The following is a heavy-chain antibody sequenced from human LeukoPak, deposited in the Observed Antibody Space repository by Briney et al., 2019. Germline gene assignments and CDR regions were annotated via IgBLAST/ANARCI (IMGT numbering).Heavy chain of an antibody. V-gene: IGHV3-21*01. CDR2: ISSSSSYI. J-gene: IGHJ6*02. CDR3: ASNTDCSSTSCHYGMDV. D-gene: IGHD2-2*01. CDR1: GFTFSSYS. Sequence: GGSLRLSCAASGFTFSSYSMNWVRQAPGKGLERVSSISSSSSYIYYADSVKGRFTISRDNAKNSLYLQMNSLRAEDTAVYYCASNTDCSSTSCHYGMDVWGQGTTVTVSS.